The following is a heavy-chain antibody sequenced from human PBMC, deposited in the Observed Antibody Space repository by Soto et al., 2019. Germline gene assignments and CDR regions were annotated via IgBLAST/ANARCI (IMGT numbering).Heavy chain of an antibody. CDR1: GGSVSSGSYY. CDR2: IYYSGST. Sequence: PSETLSLTCTVSGGSVSSGSYYWSWIRQPPGKGLEWIGYIYYSGSTNYNPSFKSRVTISVDTSKNHFSLKLSSVTAADTAVYYCARYSSSSGSDYWGQGTLVTVSS. V-gene: IGHV4-61*01. J-gene: IGHJ4*02. CDR3: ARYSSSSGSDY. D-gene: IGHD6-6*01.